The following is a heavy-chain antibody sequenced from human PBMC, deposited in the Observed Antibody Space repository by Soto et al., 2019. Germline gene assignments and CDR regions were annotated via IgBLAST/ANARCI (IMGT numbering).Heavy chain of an antibody. CDR2: IYYSGST. V-gene: IGHV4-59*08. D-gene: IGHD2-15*01. CDR1: GGSISSYY. CDR3: ARKVAYSPTDAFDI. Sequence: SETLSLTCTVSGGSISSYYWSWIRQPPGKGLEWIGYIYYSGSTNYNPSLKSRVTISVDTSKNQFSLKLSSVTAADTAVYYCARKVAYSPTDAFDIWGQGTMVTVSS. J-gene: IGHJ3*02.